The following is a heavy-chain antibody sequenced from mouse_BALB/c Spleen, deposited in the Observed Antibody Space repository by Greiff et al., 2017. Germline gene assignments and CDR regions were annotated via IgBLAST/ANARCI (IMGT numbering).Heavy chain of an antibody. CDR3: ARGSFTTATDY. CDR2: ISSGGST. V-gene: IGHV5-6-5*01. J-gene: IGHJ2*01. D-gene: IGHD1-2*01. CDR1: GFTFSSYA. Sequence: EVKVEESGGGLVKPGGSLKLSCAASGFTFSSYAMSWVRQTPEKRLEWVASISSGGSTYYPDSVKGRFTISRDNARNILYLQMSSLRSEDTAMYYCARGSFTTATDYWGQGTTLTVSS.